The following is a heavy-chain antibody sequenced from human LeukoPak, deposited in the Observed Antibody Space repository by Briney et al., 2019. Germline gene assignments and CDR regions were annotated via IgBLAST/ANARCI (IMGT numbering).Heavy chain of an antibody. J-gene: IGHJ3*02. CDR3: ARLSGAAAGDDAFDI. Sequence: SETLSLTCAVSGGSITNSNWWSWVRQPPGKGLEWIGEIYHGGSTNYNPSLKSRVTISSDTSKNQFSLKLSSVTAADTAVYYCARLSGAAAGDDAFDIWGQGTMVTVSS. D-gene: IGHD6-13*01. CDR1: GGSITNSNW. V-gene: IGHV4-4*02. CDR2: IYHGGST.